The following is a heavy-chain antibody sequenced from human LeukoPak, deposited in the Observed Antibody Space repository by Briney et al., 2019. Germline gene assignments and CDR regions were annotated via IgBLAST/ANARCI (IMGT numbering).Heavy chain of an antibody. CDR2: ISYDGSNK. V-gene: IGHV3-30*01. D-gene: IGHD3-3*01. CDR3: ARSGFPSYYYMDV. Sequence: GGSLRLSCAASGFTFSSYAMHWVRQAPGKGLEWVAVISYDGSNKYYADSVKGRFTISRDNSRNTLYLQMNSLRAEDTAVYYCARSGFPSYYYMDVWGKGTTVTVSS. CDR1: GFTFSSYA. J-gene: IGHJ6*03.